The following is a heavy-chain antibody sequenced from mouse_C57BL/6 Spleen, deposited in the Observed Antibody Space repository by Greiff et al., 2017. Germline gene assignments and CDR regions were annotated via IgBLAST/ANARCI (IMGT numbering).Heavy chain of an antibody. V-gene: IGHV1-69*01. CDR3: ARTDSSFDYYGSSYDWYFDV. D-gene: IGHD1-1*01. CDR2: IDPSDSYT. CDR1: GYTFTSYW. Sequence: QVQLKQPGAELVMPGASVKLSCKASGYTFTSYWMHWVKQRPGQGLEWIGEIDPSDSYTNYNQKFKGKSTLTVDKSSSTAYMQLSSLTSEDSAVYYCARTDSSFDYYGSSYDWYFDVWGTGTTVTVSS. J-gene: IGHJ1*03.